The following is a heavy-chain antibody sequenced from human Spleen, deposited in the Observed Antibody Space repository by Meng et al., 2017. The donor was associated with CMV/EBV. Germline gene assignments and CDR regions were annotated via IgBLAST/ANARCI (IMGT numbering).Heavy chain of an antibody. Sequence: LSLTCAASGFTFSSYAMHWVRQAPGKGLEWVAVISYDGSNKYYADSVKGRFTISRDNSKNTLYLQMNSLRAEDTAVYYCAREGGLEGWFDPWGQGTLVTVSS. J-gene: IGHJ5*02. V-gene: IGHV3-30-3*01. CDR2: ISYDGSNK. CDR3: AREGGLEGWFDP. CDR1: GFTFSSYA. D-gene: IGHD3-16*01.